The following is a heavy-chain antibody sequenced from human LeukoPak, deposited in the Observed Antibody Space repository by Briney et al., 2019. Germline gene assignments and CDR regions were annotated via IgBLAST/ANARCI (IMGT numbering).Heavy chain of an antibody. CDR1: GFTFSSYN. V-gene: IGHV3-21*04. CDR2: ISSSSSYI. J-gene: IGHJ4*02. D-gene: IGHD3-22*01. Sequence: GGSLRLSCAASGFTFSSYNMNWVRQAPGKGLEWVSSISSSSSYIYYADSVKGRFTFSRDNAKNSLYLQMNSLRAEDTALYYCAKDLFNYYDSSGYRPSYYFDYWGQGTLVTVSS. CDR3: AKDLFNYYDSSGYRPSYYFDY.